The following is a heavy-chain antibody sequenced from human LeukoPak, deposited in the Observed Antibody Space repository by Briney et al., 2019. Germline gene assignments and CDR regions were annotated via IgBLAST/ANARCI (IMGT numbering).Heavy chain of an antibody. V-gene: IGHV7-4-1*02. CDR1: GYTFTSYG. CDR3: ARDQRYCGGDCYDAFDI. CDR2: INTNTGNP. J-gene: IGHJ3*02. Sequence: HWASVKVSCKASGYTFTSYGISWVRQAPGQGLEWMGWINTNTGNPTYAQGFTGRFVFSLDTSVSTAYLQISSLKAEDTAVYYCARDQRYCGGDCYDAFDIWGQGTMVTVSS. D-gene: IGHD2-21*02.